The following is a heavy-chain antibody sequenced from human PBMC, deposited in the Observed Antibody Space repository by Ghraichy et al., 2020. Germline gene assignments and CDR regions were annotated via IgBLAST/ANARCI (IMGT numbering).Heavy chain of an antibody. CDR2: ISYGSDVI. J-gene: IGHJ4*02. CDR1: GFIFGGYN. V-gene: IGHV3-48*02. CDR3: VREYSSSSPFDS. Sequence: ETLSLTCAASGFIFGGYNMHWVRQAPGKGLEWVSFISYGSDVIYYADSVMGRFAISRDNAKNSLYLQMDSLRDDDTALYYCVREYSSSSPFDSWGQGTQVTVSS. D-gene: IGHD6-6*01.